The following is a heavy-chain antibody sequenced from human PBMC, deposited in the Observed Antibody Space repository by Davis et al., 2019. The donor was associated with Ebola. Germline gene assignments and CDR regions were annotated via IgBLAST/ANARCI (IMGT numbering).Heavy chain of an antibody. CDR1: GFTFSSNP. Sequence: CPASGFTFSSNPMTWLRQAPGKGLAWVSGIGRTGADTYYADSVRGRFTVSRDNSKNTLYLQMNSLRADDTAVYYCAKHIAPGIRAFDYWGQGALVTVSS. V-gene: IGHV3-23*01. D-gene: IGHD6-13*01. CDR3: AKHIAPGIRAFDY. J-gene: IGHJ4*02. CDR2: IGRTGADT.